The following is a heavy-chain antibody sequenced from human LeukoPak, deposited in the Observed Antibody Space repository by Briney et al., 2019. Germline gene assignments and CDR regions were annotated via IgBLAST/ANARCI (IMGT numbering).Heavy chain of an antibody. CDR1: GDSINNNY. J-gene: IGHJ5*02. D-gene: IGHD4-17*01. CDR3: ATCRDEFGDYGFTS. Sequence: SETLSLTCTVSGDSINNNYWSWIRQPPGKGLEWIVYIYDSGSTKYNPSLQSRVTFSVDASKNLFYQKLTSLTDADTAVYYCATCRDEFGDYGFTSWGQGTLVTISS. V-gene: IGHV4-59*01. CDR2: IYDSGST.